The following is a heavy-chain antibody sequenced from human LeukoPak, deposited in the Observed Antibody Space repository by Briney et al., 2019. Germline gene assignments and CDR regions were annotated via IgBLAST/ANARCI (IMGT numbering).Heavy chain of an antibody. CDR3: ARGRYYYDSSGEPENWFDP. J-gene: IGHJ5*02. V-gene: IGHV1-69*13. CDR1: GGTFSSYA. D-gene: IGHD3-22*01. Sequence: SVKVSCKASGGTFSSYAISWVRQAPGQGLEWMGGIIPIFGTANYAQKFQGRVTITADESTSTAYMELSRLRSEDTAVYYCARGRYYYDSSGEPENWFDPRGQGTLVTVSS. CDR2: IIPIFGTA.